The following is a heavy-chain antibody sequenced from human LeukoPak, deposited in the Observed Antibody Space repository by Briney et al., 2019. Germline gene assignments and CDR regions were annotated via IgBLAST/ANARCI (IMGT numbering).Heavy chain of an antibody. CDR3: ARGYSSSWLISGWFDP. V-gene: IGHV3-48*03. Sequence: PGGSLRLSCAASGFTFSSYEMNWVRQAPGKGLEWVSYISSSGSTIYYADSVKGRFTISRDNAKNSLYLQMNSLRAEDTAVYYCARGYSSSWLISGWFDPWGQGTLVTVSS. D-gene: IGHD6-13*01. CDR2: ISSSGSTI. J-gene: IGHJ5*02. CDR1: GFTFSSYE.